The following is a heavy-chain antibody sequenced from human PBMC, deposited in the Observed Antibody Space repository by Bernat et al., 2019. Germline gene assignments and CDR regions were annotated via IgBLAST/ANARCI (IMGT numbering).Heavy chain of an antibody. CDR3: AHGYSSSWYSQGYNWFDP. V-gene: IGHV2-5*02. CDR1: GFSLTTRGVG. D-gene: IGHD6-13*01. CDR2: IYWDDDK. J-gene: IGHJ5*02. Sequence: QITLKESGPTLVKPTQTLTLTCTFSGFSLTTRGVGVGWIRQPPGKALEWLALIYWDDDKRYSPSLKSRLTITKDTSKNQVVLIMTNMDPVDPATYYCAHGYSSSWYSQGYNWFDPWGQGTLVTVSS.